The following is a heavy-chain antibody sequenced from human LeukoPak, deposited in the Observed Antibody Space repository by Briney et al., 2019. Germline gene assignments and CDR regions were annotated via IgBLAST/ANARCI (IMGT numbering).Heavy chain of an antibody. CDR2: IFGDTVT. D-gene: IGHD4-23*01. CDR1: GFTFNSYD. CDR3: AKGSAQWELYDY. J-gene: IGHJ4*02. V-gene: IGHV3-23*01. Sequence: GGSLRLSCAASGFTFNSYDMSWVRQAPGKGLEWVSAIFGDTVTFYTDSVKGRFTISRENSKNTLYLQMNGLGAEDTAIYYCAKGSAQWELYDYWGQGTLVTVSS.